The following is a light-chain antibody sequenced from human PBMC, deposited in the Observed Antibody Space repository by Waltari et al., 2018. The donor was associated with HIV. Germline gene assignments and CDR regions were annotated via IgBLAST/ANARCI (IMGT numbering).Light chain of an antibody. Sequence: QSALTQPRSVSGSPGQSVHISCPATRRELGYFDYVSWYQQSPGKAPKVIIYEVSQRPSGVPDRFTASKSGITASLTISGLQDEDEADYYCCSYAGTYTYVFGTGTTVTVL. CDR2: EVS. J-gene: IGLJ1*01. V-gene: IGLV2-11*01. CDR1: RRELGYFDY. CDR3: CSYAGTYTYV.